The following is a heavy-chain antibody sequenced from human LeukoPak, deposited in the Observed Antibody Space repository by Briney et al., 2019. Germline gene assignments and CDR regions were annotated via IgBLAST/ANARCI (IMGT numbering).Heavy chain of an antibody. CDR3: ARGSVIVVVITKYYFDY. J-gene: IGHJ4*02. CDR1: AFTFSSYA. Sequence: GSLRLSCAASAFTFSSYAMSWIRQPPGRGLEWIGEINHSGSTNYNPSLKSRVTISVDTSKNQFSLKLSSVTAADTAVYYCARGSVIVVVITKYYFDYCGQGTLVTVSS. V-gene: IGHV4-34*01. D-gene: IGHD3-22*01. CDR2: INHSGST.